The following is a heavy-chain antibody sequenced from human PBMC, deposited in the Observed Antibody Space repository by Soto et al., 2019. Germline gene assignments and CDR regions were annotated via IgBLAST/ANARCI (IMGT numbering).Heavy chain of an antibody. Sequence: QVQLQESGPGLVKPSETLSLTCTVSGGSIRTYYWSWIRQPPGKGLEWIGYIYYSGSTNYNPSLKSRVTISVDTSKNQFSLKLSSVTAADTAVYYCARSLYSYGVRFDPWGQGTLVTVSS. J-gene: IGHJ5*02. D-gene: IGHD5-18*01. CDR1: GGSIRTYY. V-gene: IGHV4-59*01. CDR3: ARSLYSYGVRFDP. CDR2: IYYSGST.